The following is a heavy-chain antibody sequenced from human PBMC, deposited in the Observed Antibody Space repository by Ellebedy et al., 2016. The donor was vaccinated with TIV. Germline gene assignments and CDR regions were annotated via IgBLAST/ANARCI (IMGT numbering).Heavy chain of an antibody. CDR1: GGTFSDIN. Sequence: AASVKVSCKVSGGTFSDINFNWARQAPGQGLEWMTAFIPMFGTTNYAQKFQGRVTLTADESTSTVYMELSDLKSDDTAVFYCATKSVAEPGRIHWYFDVWGRGTLVTVSS. D-gene: IGHD6-19*01. V-gene: IGHV1-69*13. CDR3: ATKSVAEPGRIHWYFDV. CDR2: FIPMFGTT. J-gene: IGHJ2*01.